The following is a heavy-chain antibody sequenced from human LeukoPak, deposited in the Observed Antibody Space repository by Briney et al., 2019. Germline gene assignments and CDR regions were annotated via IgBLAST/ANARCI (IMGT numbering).Heavy chain of an antibody. CDR3: ARHIGYCSGGSCYPTYYYDSSGAFDI. Sequence: SETLSLTCTVSGGSISSSSYYWGWIRQPPGKGLEWIGSIYYSGSTYYNPSLKSRVTISVDTSKNQFSLKLSSVTAADTAVYYCARHIGYCSGGSCYPTYYYDSSGAFDIWGQGTMVTVSS. J-gene: IGHJ3*02. CDR1: GGSISSSSYY. D-gene: IGHD2-15*01. V-gene: IGHV4-39*01. CDR2: IYYSGST.